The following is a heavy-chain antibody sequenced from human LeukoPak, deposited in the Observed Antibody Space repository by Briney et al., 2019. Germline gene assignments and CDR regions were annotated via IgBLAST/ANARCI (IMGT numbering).Heavy chain of an antibody. CDR3: ARIDKRFDP. Sequence: GESLKISCKASGYRFTNCWIGWVRQMPGKGLEWMGVIYPDDSDTTYSPSFQGQVTISADKSISTAYLQWSSLKASDTAMYYCARIDKRFDPWGQGTLVTVSS. J-gene: IGHJ5*02. CDR2: IYPDDSDT. V-gene: IGHV5-51*01. CDR1: GYRFTNCW.